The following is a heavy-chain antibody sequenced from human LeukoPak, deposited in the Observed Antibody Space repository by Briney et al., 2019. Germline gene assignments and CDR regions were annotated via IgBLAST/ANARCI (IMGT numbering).Heavy chain of an antibody. V-gene: IGHV3-74*01. CDR1: GFTFSSYW. D-gene: IGHD6-13*01. CDR3: ARGWSIAAAGTVDY. J-gene: IGHJ4*02. Sequence: GGSLRLSCAASGFTFSSYWMHWVRQAPGKGLVWVSRINSDGSSTSYADSVKGRFTISRDNARNTLYLQMNSLRAEDTAVYYCARGWSIAAAGTVDYWGQGTLVTVSS. CDR2: INSDGSST.